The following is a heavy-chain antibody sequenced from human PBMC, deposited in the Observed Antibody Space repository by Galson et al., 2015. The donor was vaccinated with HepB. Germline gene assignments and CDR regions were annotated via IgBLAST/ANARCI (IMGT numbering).Heavy chain of an antibody. V-gene: IGHV3-11*06. CDR3: ARGRVPAVADFDY. CDR1: GFSFSDYY. J-gene: IGHJ4*02. Sequence: CAVSGFSFSDYYMSWIRQAPGKGLEWVSYISNSNTYTNYADSVKGRFTISRDNAKKSLYLQMNSLRAEDTAVYYCARGRVPAVADFDYWGRGTLVTVSS. D-gene: IGHD6-19*01. CDR2: ISNSNTYT.